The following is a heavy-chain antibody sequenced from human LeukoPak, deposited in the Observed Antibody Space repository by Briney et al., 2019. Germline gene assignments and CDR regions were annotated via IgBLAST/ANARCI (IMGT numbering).Heavy chain of an antibody. CDR3: ARGGFNTAMVDY. D-gene: IGHD5-18*01. CDR2: INSDGSST. J-gene: IGHJ4*02. CDR1: GFTFSSYW. V-gene: IGHV3-74*01. Sequence: QPGGSLRLSCAASGFTFSSYWMHWVRQAPGKGLVWVSSINSDGSSTSYADSVKGRFTISRDNAKNTLYLQMNSLRAEDTAVYYCARGGFNTAMVDYWGQGTLVTVSS.